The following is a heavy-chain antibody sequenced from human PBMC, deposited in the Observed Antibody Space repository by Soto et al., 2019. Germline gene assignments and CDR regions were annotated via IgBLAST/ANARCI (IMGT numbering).Heavy chain of an antibody. J-gene: IGHJ4*02. D-gene: IGHD1-1*01. CDR2: IYHTGST. V-gene: IGHV4-31*03. CDR1: GGSISTVGHY. CDR3: ARATGTLRSRNCDY. Sequence: SETLSLTCSVSGGSISTVGHYWTWIRQPPGKGLEWIGSIYHTGSTYYSKSLRSRLTMSVDTSKSQFSPRLSSVTAADTAVYYCARATGTLRSRNCDYWGQGSLVTVSS.